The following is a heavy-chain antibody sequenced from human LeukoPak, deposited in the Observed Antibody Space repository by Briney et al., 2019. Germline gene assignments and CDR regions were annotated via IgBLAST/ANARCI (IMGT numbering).Heavy chain of an antibody. CDR1: GFTFSSYS. V-gene: IGHV3-21*01. CDR3: AREKQLLWFGAPASGYFDY. J-gene: IGHJ4*02. Sequence: GGSLRLSCAASGFTFSSYSMNWVRQAPGKGLEWVSSISSSSSYIYYADSVKGRFTISRDNAKNSLYLQMNSLRAEDTAVYYCAREKQLLWFGAPASGYFDYWGQGTLVTVSS. D-gene: IGHD3-10*01. CDR2: ISSSSSYI.